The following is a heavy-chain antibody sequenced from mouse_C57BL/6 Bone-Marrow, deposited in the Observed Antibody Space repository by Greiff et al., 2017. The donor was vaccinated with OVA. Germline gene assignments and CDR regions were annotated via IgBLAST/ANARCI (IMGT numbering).Heavy chain of an antibody. J-gene: IGHJ4*01. CDR1: GFSFNTYA. Sequence: EVHLVESGGGLVQPKGSLKLSCAASGFSFNTYAMNWVRQAPGKGLEWVARIRSKSNNYPTYYADSVKDRFTISRDDSESMLYLQMNNLKTEDAALYYCGGQTGSAMDYWGQGTSVTVSS. CDR2: IRSKSNNYPT. CDR3: GGQTGSAMDY. V-gene: IGHV10-1*01. D-gene: IGHD4-1*01.